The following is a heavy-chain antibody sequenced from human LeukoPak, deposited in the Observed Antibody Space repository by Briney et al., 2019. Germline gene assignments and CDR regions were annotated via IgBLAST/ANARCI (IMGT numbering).Heavy chain of an antibody. V-gene: IGHV4-34*01. D-gene: IGHD3-10*01. Sequence: SETLSLTCAVYGGSFSGYYWSWIRQPPGKGLEWIGEINHSGSTNYNPSLKSRVTISVDTSKNQFSLKLSSVTAADTAVYYCARVERMVRGTWSRTGWFDPWGQGTLVTVSS. CDR2: INHSGST. J-gene: IGHJ5*02. CDR1: GGSFSGYY. CDR3: ARVERMVRGTWSRTGWFDP.